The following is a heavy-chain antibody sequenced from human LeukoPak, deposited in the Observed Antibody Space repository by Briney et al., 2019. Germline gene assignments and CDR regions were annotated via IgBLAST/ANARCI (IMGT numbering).Heavy chain of an antibody. CDR1: GYTFTDYG. CDR2: IIPIFNTA. CDR3: ARRVDILTGYYNV. V-gene: IGHV1-69*13. Sequence: SVRVSCKASGYTFTDYGITWVRQAPGQGLEWMGGIIPIFNTANYAQKFQGRVTITADESTSTAYMDLSSLRSEDTAVYYCARRVDILTGYYNVWGQGTLVTVSS. J-gene: IGHJ4*02. D-gene: IGHD3-9*01.